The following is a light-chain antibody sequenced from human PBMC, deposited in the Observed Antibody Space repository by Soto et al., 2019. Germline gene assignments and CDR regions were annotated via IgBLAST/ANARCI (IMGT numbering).Light chain of an antibody. Sequence: EIVLTQSPGTLSLSPGERATLSFRAIQSVSSSYLGWHQQKPGQAPRLLIYGASIRATGIPDRFSGSGSETDFTLTISRLEPEDFALYYCQQYGSSAPITFGQGTRLEIK. CDR1: QSVSSSY. CDR3: QQYGSSAPIT. J-gene: IGKJ5*01. CDR2: GAS. V-gene: IGKV3-20*01.